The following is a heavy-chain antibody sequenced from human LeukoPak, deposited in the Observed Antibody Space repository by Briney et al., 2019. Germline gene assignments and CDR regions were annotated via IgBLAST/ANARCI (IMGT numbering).Heavy chain of an antibody. V-gene: IGHV4-39*01. D-gene: IGHD3-10*01. CDR3: ARHYLPGSGNSGYMDV. CDR1: GGSIRSSNYY. J-gene: IGHJ6*03. CDR2: IYYSGNT. Sequence: PSETLSLTCTVSGGSIRSSNYYWGWIRQPPGKGLEWIGSIYYSGNTYHNPSLKSRVTISVDTSKNQFSLKLSSVTAADTAVYYCARHYLPGSGNSGYMDVWGKGTTVTVSS.